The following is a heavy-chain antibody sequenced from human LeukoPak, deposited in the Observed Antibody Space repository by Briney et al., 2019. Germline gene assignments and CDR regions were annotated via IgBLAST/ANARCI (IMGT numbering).Heavy chain of an antibody. CDR3: ARRIVNSALDLFDY. V-gene: IGHV4-59*01. J-gene: IGHJ4*02. Sequence: SEALSLTCTVSGGSISSYYWSWIRQPPGKGLECIGYISYSGSTNYNPSLKSRVTMSVDTSKNQFSLKLTSVTAADTAVYYCARRIVNSALDLFDYWGQGTLVTVSS. D-gene: IGHD1-26*01. CDR2: ISYSGST. CDR1: GGSISSYY.